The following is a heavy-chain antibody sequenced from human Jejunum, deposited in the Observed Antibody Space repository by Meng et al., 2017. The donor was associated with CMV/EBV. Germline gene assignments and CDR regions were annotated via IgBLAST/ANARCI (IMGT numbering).Heavy chain of an antibody. CDR2: INPNDGTT. CDR3: ARDRPLNGYNYAVY. CDR1: GYTFTSHY. Sequence: QGQWVQLGAKGKKPGASVRISWKAFGYTFTSHYMHWVRQAPGQGLEWMGIINPNDGTTSYVQTFEGRVTMTRDMSTNTVYMELKSLRSEDTAMYYCARDRPLNGYNYAVYWGQGTLVTVSS. J-gene: IGHJ4*02. V-gene: IGHV1-46*01. D-gene: IGHD5-24*01.